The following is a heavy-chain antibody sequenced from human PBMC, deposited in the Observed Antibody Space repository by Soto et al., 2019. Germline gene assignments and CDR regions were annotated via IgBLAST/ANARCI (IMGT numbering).Heavy chain of an antibody. Sequence: QVQLVQSGAEVKKPGASVKVSCKASGYTFTSYGISWVRQAPGQGLEWMGWIFAHNGNTNYAQKLQGRVTMTTDTSTSTAYMELRSLGSDDTAVYYCASGWFGEFVYYFDYWGQGTLVTGSS. V-gene: IGHV1-18*01. CDR3: ASGWFGEFVYYFDY. CDR2: IFAHNGNT. D-gene: IGHD3-10*01. J-gene: IGHJ4*02. CDR1: GYTFTSYG.